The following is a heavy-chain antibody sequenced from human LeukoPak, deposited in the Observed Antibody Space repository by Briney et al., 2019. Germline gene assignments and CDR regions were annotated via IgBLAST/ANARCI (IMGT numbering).Heavy chain of an antibody. CDR3: ARRGEYSYDHPYYFDY. Sequence: SETLSLTCTVSGGSISSYYWSWIRQPPGKGLEWIGYIYYSGSTNYNPSLKSRVTISVDTSKNQFSLKLSSVTAADTAVYYCARRGEYSYDHPYYFDYWGQGTLVTVSS. J-gene: IGHJ4*02. CDR2: IYYSGST. CDR1: GGSISSYY. V-gene: IGHV4-59*08. D-gene: IGHD5-18*01.